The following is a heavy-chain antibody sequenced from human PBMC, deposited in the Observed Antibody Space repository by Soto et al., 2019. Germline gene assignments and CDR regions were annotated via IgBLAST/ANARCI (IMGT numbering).Heavy chain of an antibody. CDR1: GDSINNKNW. J-gene: IGHJ5*02. Sequence: QVQLQESGPGLVKPSGTLSLTCSVSGDSINNKNWWTWLRQPPGKRLEWIGDISHTGRSSYNPSLTSRVTMSVDKYKNQFSLRLTSVTAADTAVYYCARVEVPESSSWHPCDPWAREPWSPSPQ. CDR2: ISHTGRS. CDR3: ARVEVPESSSWHPCDP. V-gene: IGHV4-4*02. D-gene: IGHD6-13*01.